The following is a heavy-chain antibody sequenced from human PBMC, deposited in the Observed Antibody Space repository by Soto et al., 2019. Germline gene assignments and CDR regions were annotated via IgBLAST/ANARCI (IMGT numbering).Heavy chain of an antibody. Sequence: XXXGSSVKVSCKASGGTFSSYTISWVRQAPGQGLEWMGRIXPILGIANYAQKFQGRVTITADKYTSTAYMELSSLRSEDTAVYYCARWVTTAFDYWGQGTLVTVSS. V-gene: IGHV1-69*02. CDR3: ARWVTTAFDY. CDR2: IXPILGIA. CDR1: GGTFSSYT. J-gene: IGHJ4*02. D-gene: IGHD4-17*01.